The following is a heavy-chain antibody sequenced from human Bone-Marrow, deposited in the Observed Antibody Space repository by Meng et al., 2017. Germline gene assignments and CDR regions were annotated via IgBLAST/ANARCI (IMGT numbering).Heavy chain of an antibody. Sequence: GESLKISCAASGFTFSNAWMSWVRQAPGKGLEWVGRIKSKTDGGTTDYDAPVKCRSTISRDDSKNTLYLQMNSLKTEDTAVYYCTTDSSGYYDFDYWGQGTLVTVSS. D-gene: IGHD3-22*01. CDR2: IKSKTDGGTT. CDR1: GFTFSNAW. CDR3: TTDSSGYYDFDY. V-gene: IGHV3-15*01. J-gene: IGHJ4*02.